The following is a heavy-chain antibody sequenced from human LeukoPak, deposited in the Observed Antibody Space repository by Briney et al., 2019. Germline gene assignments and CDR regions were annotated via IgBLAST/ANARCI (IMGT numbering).Heavy chain of an antibody. Sequence: GGSLRLSCAASGFTFSIYSMDWVRQAPGKGLEWVANIKQDGSEKYYVDSVKGRFTISRDNAKNSLYLQMNSLRAEDTAVYYCARGTPRYPDAFDIWGQGTMVTVSS. D-gene: IGHD3-9*01. CDR3: ARGTPRYPDAFDI. CDR2: IKQDGSEK. J-gene: IGHJ3*02. CDR1: GFTFSIYS. V-gene: IGHV3-7*01.